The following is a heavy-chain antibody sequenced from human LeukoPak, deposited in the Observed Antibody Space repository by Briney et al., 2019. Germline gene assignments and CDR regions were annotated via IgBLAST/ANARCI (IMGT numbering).Heavy chain of an antibody. CDR3: TATEYYDILTGHGGDFDY. J-gene: IGHJ4*02. V-gene: IGHV3-15*01. CDR2: IKSKTDGGTT. CDR1: GFTFSNAW. Sequence: PGGSLRLSCAASGFTFSNAWMSWVRQAPGKGLEWVGRIKSKTDGGTTDYAAPVKGRFTISRDDSKNTLYLQMNSLKTEDTAVYYCTATEYYDILTGHGGDFDYWGQGTLVTVSS. D-gene: IGHD3-9*01.